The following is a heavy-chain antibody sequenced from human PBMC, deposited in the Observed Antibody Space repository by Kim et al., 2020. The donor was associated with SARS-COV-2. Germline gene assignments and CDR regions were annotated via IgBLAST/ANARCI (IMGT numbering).Heavy chain of an antibody. CDR2: IIPIFGTA. CDR3: ASGPEFGIIRYYYYGMDV. Sequence: SVKVSCKASGGTFSSYAISWVRQATGQGLEWMGGIIPIFGTANYAQKFQGRVTMTADESTSTAYMELSSLRSEDTAVYYCASGPEFGIIRYYYYGMDVWRQGTTVTVSS. V-gene: IGHV1-69*13. CDR1: GGTFSSYA. J-gene: IGHJ6*02. D-gene: IGHD3-10*01.